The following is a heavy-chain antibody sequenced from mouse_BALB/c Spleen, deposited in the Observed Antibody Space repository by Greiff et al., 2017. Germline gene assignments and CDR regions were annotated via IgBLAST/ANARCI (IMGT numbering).Heavy chain of an antibody. CDR2: IRNKANGYTT. V-gene: IGHV7-3*02. J-gene: IGHJ2*01. Sequence: VQLKESGGGLVQPGGSLRLSCATSGFTFTDYYMSWVRQPPGKALEWLGFIRNKANGYTTEYSASVKGRFTISRDNSQSILYLQMNTLRAEDSATYYCARDRYDDYFDYWGQGTTLTVSS. CDR3: ARDRYDDYFDY. CDR1: GFTFTDYY. D-gene: IGHD2-14*01.